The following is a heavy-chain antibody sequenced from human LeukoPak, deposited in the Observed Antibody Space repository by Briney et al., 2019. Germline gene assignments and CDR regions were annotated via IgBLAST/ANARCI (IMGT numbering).Heavy chain of an antibody. CDR2: IYYSGST. J-gene: IGHJ4*02. V-gene: IGHV4-34*01. CDR3: ARHFNGYSNGPIDY. CDR1: GGSFSGYY. Sequence: SSETLSLTCAVYGGSFSGYYWSWIRQPPGKGLEWIGSIYYSGSTYYNPSLKSRVTISVDTSKNQFSLKLSSVTAADTAVYYCARHFNGYSNGPIDYWGQGTLVTVSS. D-gene: IGHD5-18*01.